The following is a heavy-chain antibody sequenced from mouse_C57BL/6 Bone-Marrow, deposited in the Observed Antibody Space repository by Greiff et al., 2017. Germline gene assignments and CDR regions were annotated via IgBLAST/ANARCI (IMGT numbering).Heavy chain of an antibody. V-gene: IGHV5-6*01. CDR1: GFTFSSYG. CDR2: SSSGGSYT. Sequence: EVQLQESGGDLVKPGGSLKLSCAASGFTFSSYGMSWVRQTPDKRLEWVATSSSGGSYTYYPDSVKGRFTISRDNAKNTLYLQMSSLKSEDTAMYYCARPLLLHWYFDVWGTGTTVTVSS. J-gene: IGHJ1*03. D-gene: IGHD2-1*01. CDR3: ARPLLLHWYFDV.